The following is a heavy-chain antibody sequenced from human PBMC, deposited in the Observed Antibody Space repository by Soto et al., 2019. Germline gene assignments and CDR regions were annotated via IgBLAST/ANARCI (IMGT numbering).Heavy chain of an antibody. D-gene: IGHD5-12*01. Sequence: QVQLVQSGAEVKKPGTSVKISCKASGYIFTSYAMHWVRQVPGQRLEWMGWINADNGYTKYSQKFQGITTITRDPSASTSYMELGSLRSEDTDVYYCARDVRGYTGYDFGAFDIWGQGTMVTVSS. CDR1: GYIFTSYA. V-gene: IGHV1-3*01. J-gene: IGHJ3*02. CDR3: ARDVRGYTGYDFGAFDI. CDR2: INADNGYT.